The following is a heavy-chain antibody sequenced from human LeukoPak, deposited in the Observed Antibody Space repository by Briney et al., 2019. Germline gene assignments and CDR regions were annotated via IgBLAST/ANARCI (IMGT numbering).Heavy chain of an antibody. CDR1: GFTFSSYA. CDR3: AKEVYDILTGSHFTYNWFDP. CDR2: ISGSGGST. Sequence: GGSLRLSCAASGFTFSSYAMSWVRQAPGKGLEWVSAISGSGGSTYYADSVKGRFTISRDNSKNTLYLQMNSLRAEDTAVYYCAKEVYDILTGSHFTYNWFDPWGQGTLVTVSS. J-gene: IGHJ5*02. D-gene: IGHD3-9*01. V-gene: IGHV3-23*01.